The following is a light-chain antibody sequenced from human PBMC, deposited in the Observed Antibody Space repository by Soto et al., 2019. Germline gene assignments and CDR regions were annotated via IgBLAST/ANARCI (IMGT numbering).Light chain of an antibody. CDR1: QSVSRS. J-gene: IGKJ1*01. Sequence: IQMTQPPSSLSASVRYRVTFTCRSSQSVSRSLNWYQQKTGQAPKLLIYAASTLHSGVPSRFSGSGSGTEFTLTISSLQPEDFATYYCQQNAISPPWTFGQGTKVDIK. CDR3: QQNAISPPWT. V-gene: IGKV1-39*01. CDR2: AAS.